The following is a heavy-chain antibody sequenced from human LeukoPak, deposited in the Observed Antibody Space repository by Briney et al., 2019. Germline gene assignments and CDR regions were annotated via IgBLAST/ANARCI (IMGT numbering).Heavy chain of an antibody. Sequence: ASVKVSCKASGGTFSSYAISWVRQAPGQGLEWMGWINPNSGGTNYAQKFQGRVTMTRDTSISTAYMELSRLRSDDTAVYYCARAVRTYYYDSSGYYTNWGQGTLVTVSS. D-gene: IGHD3-22*01. CDR3: ARAVRTYYYDSSGYYTN. V-gene: IGHV1-2*02. CDR2: INPNSGGT. CDR1: GGTFSSYA. J-gene: IGHJ4*02.